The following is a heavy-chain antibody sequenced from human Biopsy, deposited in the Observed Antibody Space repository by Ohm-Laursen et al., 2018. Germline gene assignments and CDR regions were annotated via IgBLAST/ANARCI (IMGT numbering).Heavy chain of an antibody. CDR1: GDSFTNYA. Sequence: SSVKVSCKASGDSFTNYAISWVRQAPGQGLEWMGGIIPIFGTANYAQKFQGRVTITADESTSTAYMELSGLRSDDTAVYYCARDALGGGSYRFFYWGQGSLVTVSS. V-gene: IGHV1-69*01. D-gene: IGHD1-26*01. CDR2: IIPIFGTA. CDR3: ARDALGGGSYRFFY. J-gene: IGHJ4*02.